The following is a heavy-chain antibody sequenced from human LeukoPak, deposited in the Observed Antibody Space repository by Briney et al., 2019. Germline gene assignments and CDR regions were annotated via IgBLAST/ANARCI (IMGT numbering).Heavy chain of an antibody. V-gene: IGHV4-4*02. CDR2: IYHSGST. D-gene: IGHD3-3*01. J-gene: IGHJ4*02. CDR1: GGSISSSNW. CDR3: ARSPLQTDYDSWSGYLPFDY. Sequence: SGTLSLTCAVSGGSISSSNWWSWVRQPPGKGLEWIGEIYHSGSTNYNPSLKSRVTISVDKSKNQFSLKLSSVTAADTAVYYCARSPLQTDYDSWSGYLPFDYWGQGTLVTVSS.